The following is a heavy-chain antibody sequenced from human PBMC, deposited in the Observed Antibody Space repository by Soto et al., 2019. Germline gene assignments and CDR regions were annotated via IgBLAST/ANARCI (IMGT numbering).Heavy chain of an antibody. J-gene: IGHJ6*02. CDR1: GGTFSSYA. D-gene: IGHD2-15*01. CDR3: AREYCSGGSCYGAYYYYGMDV. V-gene: IGHV1-69*13. CDR2: IIPIFGTA. Sequence: ASVKVSCKASGGTFSSYAISWVRQAPGQGLEWMGGIIPIFGTANYAQKFQGRVTITADESTSTAYMELGSLRSEDTAVYYCAREYCSGGSCYGAYYYYGMDVWGQGTTVTVSS.